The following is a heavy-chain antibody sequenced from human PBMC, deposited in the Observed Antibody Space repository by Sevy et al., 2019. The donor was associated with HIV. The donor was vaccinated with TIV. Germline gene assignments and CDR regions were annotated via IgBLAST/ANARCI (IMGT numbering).Heavy chain of an antibody. V-gene: IGHV3-33*01. Sequence: GGSLRLSCAASGFSFSKYGMHWVRQAPGKGLEWVALIWYDGSSEYYADSVKGRFTISRDNSNNTLYLQVNSLRAEDTAVYYCVRGADYYDRGGANCDSWGQGTLATVSS. CDR1: GFSFSKYG. J-gene: IGHJ4*02. CDR2: IWYDGSSE. CDR3: VRGADYYDRGGANCDS. D-gene: IGHD3-22*01.